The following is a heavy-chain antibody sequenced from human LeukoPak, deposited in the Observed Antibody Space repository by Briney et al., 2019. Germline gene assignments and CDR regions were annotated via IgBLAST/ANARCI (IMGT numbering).Heavy chain of an antibody. J-gene: IGHJ6*03. CDR3: ARRTYSSSSWYYYYYMDV. CDR2: INTNTGNP. V-gene: IGHV7-4-1*02. D-gene: IGHD6-6*01. CDR1: GYTFTSYA. Sequence: GASVKVSCKASGYTFTSYAMNWVRQAPGQGLEWMGWINTNTGNPTYAQGFTGRFDFSLDTSVSTAYLQISSLKAEDTAVYYCARRTYSSSSWYYYYYMDVWGKGTTVTVSS.